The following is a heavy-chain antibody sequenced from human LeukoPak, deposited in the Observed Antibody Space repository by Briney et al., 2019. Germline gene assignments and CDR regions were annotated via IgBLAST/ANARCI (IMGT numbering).Heavy chain of an antibody. J-gene: IGHJ2*01. D-gene: IGHD3-3*01. Sequence: GASVKVSCKASGYTFTGYYMHWVRQAPGQGLEWMGWINPNTGDTDYAQKFQGRVTITRNTSISTAYMELSSLRSEDTAVYYCARGKPGTYYDFWSGYSTWYFDLWGRGTLVTVSS. V-gene: IGHV1-8*03. CDR2: INPNTGDT. CDR1: GYTFTGYY. CDR3: ARGKPGTYYDFWSGYSTWYFDL.